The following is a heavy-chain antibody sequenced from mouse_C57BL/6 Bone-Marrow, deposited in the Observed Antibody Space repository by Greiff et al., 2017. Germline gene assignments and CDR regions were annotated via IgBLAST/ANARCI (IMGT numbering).Heavy chain of an antibody. CDR1: GFTFSNYW. Sequence: DVKLQESGGGLVQPGGSMKLSCVASGFTFSNYWMNWVRQSPEKGLEWVAQIRLKSDNYATHYAESVKGRFTISRDDSKSSVYLQMNNLRAEDTGIYYCTDLLAQAKDYAMDYWGQGTSVTVSS. D-gene: IGHD3-2*02. CDR3: TDLLAQAKDYAMDY. CDR2: IRLKSDNYAT. V-gene: IGHV6-3*01. J-gene: IGHJ4*01.